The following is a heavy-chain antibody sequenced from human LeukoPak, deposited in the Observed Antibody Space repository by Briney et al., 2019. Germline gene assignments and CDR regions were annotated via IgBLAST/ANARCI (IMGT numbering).Heavy chain of an antibody. D-gene: IGHD4-17*01. CDR2: ISSSGTVI. CDR3: ARGELTTVTTGAFEI. V-gene: IGHV3-11*01. CDR1: EFTFSDYQ. Sequence: PGGSLRLSCAASEFTFSDYQMNWIRQAPGKGLEWVSYISSSGTVIYYADSVKGRFTISRDNAKNSLYLQMNSLRAEDTAVYYCARGELTTVTTGAFEIWGQGTMVTVSS. J-gene: IGHJ3*02.